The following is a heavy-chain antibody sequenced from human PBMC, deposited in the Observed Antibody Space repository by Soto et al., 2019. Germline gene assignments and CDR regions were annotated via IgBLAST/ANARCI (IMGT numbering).Heavy chain of an antibody. CDR2: IRRKANSYAT. CDR3: TSSPGSAAAGNGYYYYYCMDV. J-gene: IGHJ6*02. CDR1: GFTFSGSA. Sequence: LSLTCADSGFTFSGSAMHWVRQASGKGLEWVGRIRRKANSYATAYAASLKGRFTISRDDSKNTAYLQMNSLKTDVTAVYSWTSSPGSAAAGNGYYYYYCMDVWGQGTTVTVSS. D-gene: IGHD6-13*01. V-gene: IGHV3-73*01.